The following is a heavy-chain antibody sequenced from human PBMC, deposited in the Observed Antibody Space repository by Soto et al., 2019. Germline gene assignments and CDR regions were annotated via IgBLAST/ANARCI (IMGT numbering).Heavy chain of an antibody. CDR2: IYYSGST. CDR3: ASFYCSGGSCYFDV. CDR1: GGSISSGDYY. J-gene: IGHJ4*02. V-gene: IGHV4-30-4*01. Sequence: SKPLSLTCTVSGGSISSGDYYWSWIRQPPGKGLEWIGYIYYSGSTYYNPSLKSRVTISVDTSKNQFSLKLSSVTAADTAVYYWASFYCSGGSCYFDVWGKGTQVTV. D-gene: IGHD2-15*01.